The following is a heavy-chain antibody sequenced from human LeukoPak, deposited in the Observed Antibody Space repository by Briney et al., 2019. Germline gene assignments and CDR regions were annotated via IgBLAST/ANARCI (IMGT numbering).Heavy chain of an antibody. CDR3: SGPRDGSNTVDY. V-gene: IGHV1-18*01. J-gene: IGHJ4*02. CDR1: GYTFTSYG. Sequence: ASVKVSCKASGYTFTSYGISWVRQAPGQGLEWMGWINAYNGNTNYAQKLQGRVTMTTDTSTSTAYMELRNLSSDDTAVYYCSGPRDGSNTVDYWGQGTLVTVSS. D-gene: IGHD1-26*01. CDR2: INAYNGNT.